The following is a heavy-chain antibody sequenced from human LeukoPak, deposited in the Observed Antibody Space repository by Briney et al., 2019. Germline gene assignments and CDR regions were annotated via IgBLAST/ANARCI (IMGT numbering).Heavy chain of an antibody. CDR3: ARVGYGPYFDY. J-gene: IGHJ4*02. Sequence: PSETLSLTCTVSAGSISSYYWSWIRQPPGKGLEWIGYIYYSGSTNYNPSLKSRVTISVDTSKNQFSLKLSSVTAADTAVYYCARVGYGPYFDYWGQGTLVTVSS. V-gene: IGHV4-59*01. CDR2: IYYSGST. D-gene: IGHD4-17*01. CDR1: AGSISSYY.